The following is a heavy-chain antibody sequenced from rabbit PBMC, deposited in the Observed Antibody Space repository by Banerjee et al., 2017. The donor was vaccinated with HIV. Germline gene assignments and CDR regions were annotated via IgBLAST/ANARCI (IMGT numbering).Heavy chain of an antibody. Sequence: QEQLVESGGGLVQPEGSLTLTCTASGFSFVSSYCICWVRQAPGKGLEWIGCKYSPSMYIAYATWAKGRFTISKTSSTTVTLQLTSLTAADTATYFCATAGSADYGDTALDLWGQGTLVTVS. D-gene: IGHD2-1*01. CDR2: KYSPSMYI. V-gene: IGHV1S45*01. CDR1: GFSFVSSYC. J-gene: IGHJ6*01. CDR3: ATAGSADYGDTALDL.